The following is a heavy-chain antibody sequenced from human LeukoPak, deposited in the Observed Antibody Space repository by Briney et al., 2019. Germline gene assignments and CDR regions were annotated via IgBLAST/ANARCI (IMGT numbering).Heavy chain of an antibody. CDR3: ARDLRVVPAAIPADAFDI. Sequence: SVKVSCKASGYTFTSYDINWVRQAPGQGLEWMGGIIPIFGTANYAPKFQGRVTITTDESTSTAYMELSSLRSEDTAVYYCARDLRVVPAAIPADAFDIWGQGTMVTVSS. CDR1: GYTFTSYD. CDR2: IIPIFGTA. J-gene: IGHJ3*02. V-gene: IGHV1-69*05. D-gene: IGHD2-2*02.